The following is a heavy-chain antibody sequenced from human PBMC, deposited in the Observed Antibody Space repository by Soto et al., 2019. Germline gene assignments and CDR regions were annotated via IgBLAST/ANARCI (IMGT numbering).Heavy chain of an antibody. CDR3: ARSRGRRYSSGWYDY. Sequence: GGSLRLSCAASGFTFSSYWMSWVRQAPGKGLEWVANIKQDGSEKYYVDSVKGRFTISRDNAKNSLYLQMNSLRAEDTAVYYCARSRGRRYSSGWYDYWGQGTLVTVSS. CDR1: GFTFSSYW. J-gene: IGHJ4*02. CDR2: IKQDGSEK. D-gene: IGHD6-19*01. V-gene: IGHV3-7*01.